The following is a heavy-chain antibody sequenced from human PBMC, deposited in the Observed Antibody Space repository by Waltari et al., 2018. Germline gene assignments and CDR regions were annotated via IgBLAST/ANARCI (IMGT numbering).Heavy chain of an antibody. J-gene: IGHJ4*02. CDR1: GFTFSSYG. D-gene: IGHD6-19*01. CDR3: AKDWQVAGPGGWVDY. Sequence: QVQLVESGGGVVQPGRSLRLSCAASGFTFSSYGLHWVRQAPGKGLEWVAVIWYDGSNKYYADSVKGRFTISRDNPKNTLYLQMNSLRAEDTAVYYCAKDWQVAGPGGWVDYWGQGTLVTVSS. V-gene: IGHV3-33*06. CDR2: IWYDGSNK.